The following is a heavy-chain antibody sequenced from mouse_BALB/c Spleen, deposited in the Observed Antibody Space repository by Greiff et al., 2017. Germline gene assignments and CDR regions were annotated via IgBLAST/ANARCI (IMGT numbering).Heavy chain of an antibody. CDR2: IYPGGGST. CDR3: ARGGEPDYYGSSYDY. CDR1: GYTFTNYW. Sequence: QVQLQQSGAELVRPGTSVKMSCKAAGYTFTNYWIGWVKQRPGHGLEWIGDIYPGGGSTNYNEKFKGKATFTADTSSNTAYMQLSSLTSEDSAVYYCARGGEPDYYGSSYDYWGQGTTLTVSS. V-gene: IGHV1-63*02. J-gene: IGHJ2*01. D-gene: IGHD1-1*01.